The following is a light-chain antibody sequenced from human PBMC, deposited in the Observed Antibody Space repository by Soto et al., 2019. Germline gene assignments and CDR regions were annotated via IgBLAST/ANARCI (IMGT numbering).Light chain of an antibody. CDR3: QQYESYSPWT. Sequence: DIQMTQSPSALSASVGDRATITCRSSQSISSWSAWYQQKPGKAPKLLIYDASTLQSGVPSRYSGSGSGTEFTLTISNLQPDDFATYYCQQYESYSPWTFGQGTKVDIK. J-gene: IGKJ1*01. CDR1: QSISSW. CDR2: DAS. V-gene: IGKV1-5*01.